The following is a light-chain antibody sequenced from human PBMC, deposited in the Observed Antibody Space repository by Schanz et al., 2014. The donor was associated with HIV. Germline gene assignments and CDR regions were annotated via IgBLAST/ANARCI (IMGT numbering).Light chain of an antibody. CDR1: QSVRSRY. Sequence: EIVLTQSPGTLSLSPGERATLSCRASQSVRSRYLAWYQQKPGQAPRLLIYGASRRATGIPDRFSGSGSGTDFTLTISRLEPEDFAVYYCEQYGTTPYTFGQGTKLEMK. CDR3: EQYGTTPYT. J-gene: IGKJ2*01. CDR2: GAS. V-gene: IGKV3-20*01.